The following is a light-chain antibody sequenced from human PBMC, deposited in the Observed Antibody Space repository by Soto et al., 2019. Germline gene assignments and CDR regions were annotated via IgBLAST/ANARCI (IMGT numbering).Light chain of an antibody. J-gene: IGLJ1*01. CDR3: FTYTSSGTYV. V-gene: IGLV2-14*01. CDR1: SSDVGNYKY. CDR2: EVS. Sequence: QPASVSGSPGQSITISCTGTSSDVGNYKYVSWYQQHPGKAPKLMIYEVSNRPSGVSNRFSGSKSGNTASLTISGLQAEDETDYYCFTYTSSGTYVFGTGTKLTVL.